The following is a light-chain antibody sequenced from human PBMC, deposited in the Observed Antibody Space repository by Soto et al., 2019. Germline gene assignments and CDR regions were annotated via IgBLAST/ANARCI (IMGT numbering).Light chain of an antibody. J-gene: IGLJ1*01. CDR2: EVS. V-gene: IGLV2-23*02. CDR3: CSYAVGASYV. CDR1: SSDVGTYNL. Sequence: QSVLTQPASVSGSPGQSITISCTGSSSDVGTYNLVSWYRRHPGKAPKLIISEVSKRPSGISSRFSGSRSGNTASLTISGLQSEDEAFDDCCSYAVGASYVFGPGTKLTVL.